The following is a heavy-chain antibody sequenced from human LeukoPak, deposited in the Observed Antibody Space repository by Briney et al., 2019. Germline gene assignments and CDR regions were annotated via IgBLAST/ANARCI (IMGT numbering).Heavy chain of an antibody. D-gene: IGHD1-26*01. CDR2: ISSRSSYI. V-gene: IGHV3-21*01. Sequence: GGSLRLSCAASGFTFSSYSMNWVRQAPGKGLEWVSSISSRSSYIYYADSVKGRFTISRDNAKNSLYLQTNSLRAEDTAVYYCARDRLVGATTVVYWGQGTLVTVSS. J-gene: IGHJ4*02. CDR1: GFTFSSYS. CDR3: ARDRLVGATTVVY.